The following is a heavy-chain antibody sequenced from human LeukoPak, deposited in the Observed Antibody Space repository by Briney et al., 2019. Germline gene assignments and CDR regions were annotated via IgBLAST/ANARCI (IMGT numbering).Heavy chain of an antibody. CDR1: GFTFSSYE. Sequence: GGSLRLSCAASGFTFSSYEMNWVRQAPGKGLEWVSYISSSGSTIYYADSVKGRFTISRDNAKNSLYLQMNSLRADDTAVYFCAKRGVVIRVFLVGFHKEAYYFESWGQGALVTVSS. D-gene: IGHD3/OR15-3a*01. V-gene: IGHV3-48*03. CDR2: ISSSGSTI. CDR3: AKRGVVIRVFLVGFHKEAYYFES. J-gene: IGHJ4*02.